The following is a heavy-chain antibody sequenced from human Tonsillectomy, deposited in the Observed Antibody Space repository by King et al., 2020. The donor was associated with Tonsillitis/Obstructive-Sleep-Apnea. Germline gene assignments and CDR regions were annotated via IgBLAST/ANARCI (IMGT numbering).Heavy chain of an antibody. CDR1: GYRFTSYW. Sequence: QLVQSGAEVKKPGESLKISCKGSGYRFTSYWIGWVRQMPGKGLEWMGIIYPGDSDTRYSPSFQGHVTISADKSINTAFLQWSSLKDSDTAIYYCARHASGSSYLPLDLWGRGTLVTVSS. V-gene: IGHV5-51*01. J-gene: IGHJ2*01. CDR2: IYPGDSDT. CDR3: ARHASGSSYLPLDL. D-gene: IGHD3-10*01.